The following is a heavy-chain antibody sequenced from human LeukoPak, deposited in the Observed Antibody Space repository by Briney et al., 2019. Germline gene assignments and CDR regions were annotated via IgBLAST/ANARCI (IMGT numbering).Heavy chain of an antibody. D-gene: IGHD3-10*01. J-gene: IGHJ4*02. V-gene: IGHV3-74*01. Sequence: GGSLRLSCGASGFTFSSYWMHWVRQAPGKGLVWISRINSDGSTTSYADSVKGRFTISRDNAKNTLYLQMNSLRAEDTAVYYCARGDYYGQDYWGQGTLVTVSS. CDR1: GFTFSSYW. CDR3: ARGDYYGQDY. CDR2: INSDGSTT.